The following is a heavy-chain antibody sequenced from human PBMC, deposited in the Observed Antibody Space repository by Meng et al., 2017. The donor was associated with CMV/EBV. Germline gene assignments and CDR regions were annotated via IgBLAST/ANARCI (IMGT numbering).Heavy chain of an antibody. J-gene: IGHJ5*02. CDR3: AGKGLRNGVVQPPRNWFDP. CDR2: IDPSGST. D-gene: IGHD3-3*01. CDR1: FNSDS. Sequence: FNSDSWFWSHHHRGKGLPWTGEIDPSGSTTYDPYLESQVTLSVDASKNQFSLKLNSVTAADTAVYYCAGKGLRNGVVQPPRNWFDPWGQGTLVTVSS. V-gene: IGHV4-34*01.